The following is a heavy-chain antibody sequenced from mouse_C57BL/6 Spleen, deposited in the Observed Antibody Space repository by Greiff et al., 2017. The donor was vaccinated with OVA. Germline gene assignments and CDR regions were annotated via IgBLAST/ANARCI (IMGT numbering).Heavy chain of an antibody. CDR3: ARLVTTAHWYFDV. CDR1: GYTFTDYN. CDR2: INPNNGGT. J-gene: IGHJ1*03. D-gene: IGHD1-2*01. Sequence: EVQLQQSGPELVKPGASVKIPCKASGYTFTDYNMDWVKQSHGKSLEWIGDINPNNGGTIYNQKFKGKATLTVDKTSSTAYMELRSLTSEDTAVYYCARLVTTAHWYFDVWGTGTTVTVSS. V-gene: IGHV1-18*01.